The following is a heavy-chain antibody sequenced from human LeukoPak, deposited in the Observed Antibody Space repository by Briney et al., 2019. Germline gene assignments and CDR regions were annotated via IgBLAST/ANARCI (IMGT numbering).Heavy chain of an antibody. D-gene: IGHD2/OR15-2a*01. J-gene: IGHJ4*02. CDR2: ISGSGGGA. V-gene: IGHV3-23*01. Sequence: GESLKISCAASGFTFNNYVMSWVRQSPGKGLEWVSAISGSGGGAYYANSVKGRFTISRDNSKNTLYLQMNSLRAEDTAVYYCAKDSIDVIAVYYFDYWGKGTMVTVSS. CDR1: GFTFNNYV. CDR3: AKDSIDVIAVYYFDY.